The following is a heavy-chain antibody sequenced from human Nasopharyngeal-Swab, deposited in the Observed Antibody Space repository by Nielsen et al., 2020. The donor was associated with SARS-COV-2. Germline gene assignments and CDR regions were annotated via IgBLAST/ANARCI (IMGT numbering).Heavy chain of an antibody. CDR3: ARLGGGCPGGVCYTDPSYYFDY. CDR1: GYSFTSYW. J-gene: IGHJ4*02. Sequence: KVSCKGSGYSFTSYWIGWVRQMPGKGLEWMGIIYPGDSDTRYSPSFQGQVTISADKSISTAYLQWSSLKASDTAMYYCARLGGGCPGGVCYTDPSYYFDYWGQGTLVTVSS. D-gene: IGHD2-8*02. V-gene: IGHV5-51*01. CDR2: IYPGDSDT.